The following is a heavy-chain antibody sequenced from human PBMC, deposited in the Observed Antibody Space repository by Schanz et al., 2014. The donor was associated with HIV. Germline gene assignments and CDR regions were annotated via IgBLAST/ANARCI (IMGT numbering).Heavy chain of an antibody. CDR1: GFTFSSYA. CDR3: AKVGRIYSTTWIDH. D-gene: IGHD6-13*01. V-gene: IGHV3-23*01. Sequence: EVQMLESGGGLVQPGGSLRLSCAASGFTFSSYAMSWVRQAPGKGLEWVSGISGGGGDTYYADSVKGRFTISRDNSKNTLFLQMNRLRGEDSAVYYCAKVGRIYSTTWIDHWGQGTLVTVSS. CDR2: ISGGGGDT. J-gene: IGHJ4*02.